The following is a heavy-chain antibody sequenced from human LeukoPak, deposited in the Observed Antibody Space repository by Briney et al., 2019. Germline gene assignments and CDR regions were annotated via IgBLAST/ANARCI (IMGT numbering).Heavy chain of an antibody. J-gene: IGHJ4*02. D-gene: IGHD1-26*01. CDR3: ASDALPSSPYYFDY. CDR1: GYTFTDYY. CDR2: INPNSGGT. Sequence: ASVKVSCKASGYTFTDYYIHWVRQAPGQGLEWMGWINPNSGGTNYAQKFQGRVAMTRDTSISIAYMELSRLRSDDTAVYYCASDALPSSPYYFDYLGQGTLVTVSS. V-gene: IGHV1-2*02.